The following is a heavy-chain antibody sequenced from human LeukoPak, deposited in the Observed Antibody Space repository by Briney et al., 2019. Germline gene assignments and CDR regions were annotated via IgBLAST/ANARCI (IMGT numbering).Heavy chain of an antibody. J-gene: IGHJ6*03. V-gene: IGHV1-2*02. D-gene: IGHD3-3*01. CDR2: INPNSGGT. Sequence: ASVKVSCKASGYTFTDYDINWVRQASGQGLEWMGWINPNSGGTNYAQKFQGRVTMTRATSISTAYMELRRLRSDDTAVYYCARDLEPASITIFGVVINYYYMDVWGKGTTVTVSS. CDR3: ARDLEPASITIFGVVINYYYMDV. CDR1: GYTFTDYD.